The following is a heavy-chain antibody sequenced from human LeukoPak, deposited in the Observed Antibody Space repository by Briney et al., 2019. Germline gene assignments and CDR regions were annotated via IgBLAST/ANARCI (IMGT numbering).Heavy chain of an antibody. D-gene: IGHD3-16*01. Sequence: SETLSLTCTVSGGSISSGSYYWSWIRQPAGKGLEWIGRIYTSGSTNYNPSLKSRVTISVDTFKNQFSLKLSSVTAADTAVYYCARGYGGIYYYYMDVWGKGTTVTVSS. J-gene: IGHJ6*03. CDR3: ARGYGGIYYYYMDV. V-gene: IGHV4-61*02. CDR1: GGSISSGSYY. CDR2: IYTSGST.